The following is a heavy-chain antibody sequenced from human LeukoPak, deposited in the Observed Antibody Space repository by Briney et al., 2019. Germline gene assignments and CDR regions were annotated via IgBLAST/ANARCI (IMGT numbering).Heavy chain of an antibody. D-gene: IGHD1-7*01. J-gene: IGHJ6*03. V-gene: IGHV3-21*01. CDR3: ARDRGRNWNYLSWVYYYMDV. CDR1: GFTFSSYS. CDR2: ISSSSSYI. Sequence: GXXRLSCAASGFTFSSYSMNWVRQAPGKGVEWVSSISSSSSYIYYTDSVKGRFTISRDNAKNSLYLQINSLRAEDTAVYYCARDRGRNWNYLSWVYYYMDVWGKGTTVTVSS.